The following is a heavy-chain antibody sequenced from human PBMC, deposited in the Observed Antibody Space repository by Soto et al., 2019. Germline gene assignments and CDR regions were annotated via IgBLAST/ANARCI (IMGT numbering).Heavy chain of an antibody. J-gene: IGHJ1*01. V-gene: IGHV3-30*18. D-gene: IGHD1-26*01. CDR1: GFTFSRYG. CDR3: AKDLGTVGAAQH. CDR2: ISYDGSNK. Sequence: GGSLRPSSPPPGFTFSRYGMHTVPQAPGKGLEWVAVISYDGSNKYYADSVKGRFTISRDNSKNTLYLQINSLRAEDTAVYYCAKDLGTVGAAQHWGQGTLVTVSS.